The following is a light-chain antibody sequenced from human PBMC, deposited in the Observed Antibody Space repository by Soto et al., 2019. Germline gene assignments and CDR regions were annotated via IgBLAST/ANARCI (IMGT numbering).Light chain of an antibody. Sequence: IVLTQSPGTLSLSPGERATLSCRASQSVSSSYLAWYQQKPGQAPRLLIYGASSRATGIPDRFSGSGSGRDFTLTISRLEPEDFAVYYCQQYGSSPPVTCGGGTKVEIK. CDR1: QSVSSSY. CDR2: GAS. J-gene: IGKJ4*01. CDR3: QQYGSSPPVT. V-gene: IGKV3-20*01.